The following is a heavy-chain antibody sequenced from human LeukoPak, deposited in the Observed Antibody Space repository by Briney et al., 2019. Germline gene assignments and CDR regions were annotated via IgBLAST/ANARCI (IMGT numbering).Heavy chain of an antibody. Sequence: PGGSLRLSCAASGFTFSSYGMSWVRQAPGKGLEWVSAISGSGGSTYYADSVKGRFTISRDNAKNSLYLQMNSLRAEDTAVYYCARVRQGSYRYALDYWGQGTLVTVSS. CDR3: ARVRQGSYRYALDY. CDR2: ISGSGGST. J-gene: IGHJ4*02. D-gene: IGHD3-16*02. CDR1: GFTFSSYG. V-gene: IGHV3-23*01.